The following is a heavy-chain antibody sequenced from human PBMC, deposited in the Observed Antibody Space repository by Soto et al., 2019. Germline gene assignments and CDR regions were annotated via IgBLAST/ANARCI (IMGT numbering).Heavy chain of an antibody. CDR3: ARFCSRCYGDHQYVKSV. Sequence: GESLKISCKGSGYSFTSYWIGWVRQMPGKGLEWMGIIYPGDSDTRYSPSFQGQVTISADKSLSPAYLQWSSLKAPDTAMYYCARFCSRCYGDHQYVKSVWGQGTTDTGS. J-gene: IGHJ6*02. D-gene: IGHD4-17*01. CDR2: IYPGDSDT. CDR1: GYSFTSYW. V-gene: IGHV5-51*01.